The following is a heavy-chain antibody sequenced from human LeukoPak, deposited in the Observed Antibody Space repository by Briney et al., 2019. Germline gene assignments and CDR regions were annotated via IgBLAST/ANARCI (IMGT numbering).Heavy chain of an antibody. CDR1: GFTFDDYA. Sequence: XGRSLRLSCAASGFTFDDYAMHWVRQAPGKGLEWVSGISWNSGSIGYADSVKGRFTISRDNAKNSLYLQMNSLRAEDTALYYCAKDTSADYYYYGMDVWGQGTTVTVSS. CDR2: ISWNSGSI. D-gene: IGHD3-3*01. J-gene: IGHJ6*02. CDR3: AKDTSADYYYYGMDV. V-gene: IGHV3-9*01.